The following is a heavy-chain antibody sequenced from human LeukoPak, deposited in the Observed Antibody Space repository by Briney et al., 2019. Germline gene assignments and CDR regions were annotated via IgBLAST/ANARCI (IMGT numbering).Heavy chain of an antibody. J-gene: IGHJ4*02. CDR3: ARPRAYYDYVWGSYRWGYFDY. CDR2: INHSGST. Sequence: SETLSLTCAAYGGSFSGYYWSWIRQPPGKGLEWIGEINHSGSTNYNPSLKSRVTISVDTSKNQFSLKLSSVTAADTAVYYCARPRAYYDYVWGSYRWGYFDYWGQGTLVTVSP. V-gene: IGHV4-34*01. D-gene: IGHD3-16*02. CDR1: GGSFSGYY.